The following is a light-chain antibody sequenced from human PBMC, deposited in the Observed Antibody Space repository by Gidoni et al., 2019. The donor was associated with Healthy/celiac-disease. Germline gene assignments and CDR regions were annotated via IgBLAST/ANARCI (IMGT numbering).Light chain of an antibody. CDR3: AAWDDSLNGYV. Sequence: QSVLTHPPSASGTPGQAVTISCSGSSSNIGSNPVNWYQQLPGTAPKLLIYSNNQRPSGVPDRFSGSKSGTSASRAISGLQSEDEADYYCAAWDDSLNGYVFGTGTKVTVL. CDR1: SSNIGSNP. J-gene: IGLJ1*01. V-gene: IGLV1-44*01. CDR2: SNN.